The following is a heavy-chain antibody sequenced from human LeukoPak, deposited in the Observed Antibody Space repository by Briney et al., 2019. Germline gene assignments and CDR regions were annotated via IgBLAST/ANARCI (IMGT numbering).Heavy chain of an antibody. V-gene: IGHV4-34*01. J-gene: IGHJ4*02. CDR2: INHSGST. CDR1: GGSISSYY. D-gene: IGHD3-16*01. CDR3: ARGVGLHVYYFDY. Sequence: SETLSLTCTVSGGSISSYYWSWIRQPPGKGLEWIGEINHSGSTNYNPSLKSRVTISVDTSKNQFSLKLSSVTAADTAVYYCARGVGLHVYYFDYWGQGSLVTVSS.